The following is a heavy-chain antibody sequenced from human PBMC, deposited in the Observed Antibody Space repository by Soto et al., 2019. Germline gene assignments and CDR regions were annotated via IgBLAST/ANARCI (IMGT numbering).Heavy chain of an antibody. CDR2: ISGSGGST. Sequence: PGGSLRLSCAASGFTFNTYVMSWFRQAPGKGLEWVSAISGSGGSTYYADSVKGRFTISRDDSKNMLYLQMNSLRAEDTAVYYCARTPPIYRSSSGQDYWGQGTLVTVSS. D-gene: IGHD6-6*01. CDR3: ARTPPIYRSSSGQDY. CDR1: GFTFNTYV. V-gene: IGHV3-23*01. J-gene: IGHJ4*02.